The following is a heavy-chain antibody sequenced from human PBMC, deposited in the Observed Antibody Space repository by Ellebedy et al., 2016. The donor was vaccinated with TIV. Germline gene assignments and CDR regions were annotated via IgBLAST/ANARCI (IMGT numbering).Heavy chain of an antibody. CDR2: IYDSGRT. CDR3: ARRAYGTGFDS. J-gene: IGHJ4*02. V-gene: IGHV4-39*01. D-gene: IGHD3/OR15-3a*01. CDR1: GGSISSSSTSYY. Sequence: SETLSLXXTVSGGSISSSSTSYYWGWIRQPPGKGLEWIGSIYDSGRTHYNPSLRSRVTISADSSKNQFSLKVTSVTASDTAVYYCARRAYGTGFDSWGQGTLVTVSS.